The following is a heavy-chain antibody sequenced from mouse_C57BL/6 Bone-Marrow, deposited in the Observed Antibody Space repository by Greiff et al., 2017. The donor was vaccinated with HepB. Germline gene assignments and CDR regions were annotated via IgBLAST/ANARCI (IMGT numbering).Heavy chain of an antibody. V-gene: IGHV1-18*01. Sequence: VQLQQSGPELVKPGASVKLPCKASGYTFTDYNMDWVKQSHGKSLEWIGDINPNNGGTIYNQKFKGKATLTVDKSSSTAYMELRSLTSEDTAVYYCARKGYYYGSSYEYYAMDYWGQGTSVTVSS. D-gene: IGHD1-1*01. CDR1: GYTFTDYN. J-gene: IGHJ4*01. CDR3: ARKGYYYGSSYEYYAMDY. CDR2: INPNNGGT.